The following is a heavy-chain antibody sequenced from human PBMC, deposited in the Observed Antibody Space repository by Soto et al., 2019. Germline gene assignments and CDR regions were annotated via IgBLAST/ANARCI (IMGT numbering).Heavy chain of an antibody. D-gene: IGHD2-8*02. J-gene: IGHJ4*02. CDR3: ARDASGPLDY. Sequence: GESLKISCAASGFTFSNYAMHWVRQAPGKGLEWVAAFSYTGSVTYYADSVKGRFTISRDNSKNSLYLQMSSLRPEDTAVYYCARDASGPLDYWGQGSLVTVSS. CDR1: GFTFSNYA. V-gene: IGHV3-30-3*01. CDR2: FSYTGSVT.